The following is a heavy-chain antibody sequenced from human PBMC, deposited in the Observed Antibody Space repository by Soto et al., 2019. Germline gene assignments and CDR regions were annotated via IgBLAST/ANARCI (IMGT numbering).Heavy chain of an antibody. D-gene: IGHD4-17*01. Sequence: LSETLSLTCTVSGGSISSGDYYWSWIRQPPGKGLEWIGYIYYSGSTYYNPSLKSRVTISVDTSKNQFSLKLSSVTAADTAVYYCARDAGYGGNYYYGMDVWGQGTTVTVSS. V-gene: IGHV4-30-4*01. CDR2: IYYSGST. CDR1: GGSISSGDYY. J-gene: IGHJ6*02. CDR3: ARDAGYGGNYYYGMDV.